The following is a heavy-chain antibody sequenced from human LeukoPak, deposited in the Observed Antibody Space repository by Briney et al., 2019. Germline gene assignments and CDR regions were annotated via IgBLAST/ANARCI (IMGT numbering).Heavy chain of an antibody. D-gene: IGHD3-16*02. Sequence: GGSLRLSCAASGFTFSSYSMNWVRQAPGKGLEWVSYISSSSSTIYYADSVKGRFTISRDNAKNSLYLQMNSLRDEDTAVYYCATDFEYDYVWGSYRPLDYWGQGTLVTVSS. J-gene: IGHJ4*02. CDR3: ATDFEYDYVWGSYRPLDY. V-gene: IGHV3-48*02. CDR2: ISSSSSTI. CDR1: GFTFSSYS.